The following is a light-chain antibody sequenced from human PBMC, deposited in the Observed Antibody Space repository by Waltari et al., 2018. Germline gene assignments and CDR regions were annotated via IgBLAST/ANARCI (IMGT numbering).Light chain of an antibody. CDR2: GAS. CDR3: HKFYSRRT. CDR1: QSVLYNSNDKNY. V-gene: IGKV4-1*01. Sequence: DIVMTQSPDSLAVSLGERATINCSPSQSVLYNSNDKNYLAWYKQKPGQPPKVLIYGASTRDYGVPDIFSGSWSGTDYSFTMSSLQAEHVAVYACHKFYSRRTFGQGTKVEIK. J-gene: IGKJ1*01.